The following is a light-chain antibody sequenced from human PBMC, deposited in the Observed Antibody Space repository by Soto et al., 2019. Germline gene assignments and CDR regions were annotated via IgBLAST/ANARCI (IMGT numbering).Light chain of an antibody. CDR2: GAS. V-gene: IGKV3-15*01. J-gene: IGKJ2*01. CDR3: QHYNNWLYT. Sequence: EIVITQAPATLSVSPGERATLSCRASQSVSSNLAWYQQKPGQAPRLLIYGASTRATGIPARFSGSGSGTEFTLTISSLQSEDFAVYYCQHYNNWLYTFGQGTKVDIK. CDR1: QSVSSN.